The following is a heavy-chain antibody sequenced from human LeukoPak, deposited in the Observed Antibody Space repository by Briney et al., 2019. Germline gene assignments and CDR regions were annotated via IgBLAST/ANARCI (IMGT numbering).Heavy chain of an antibody. D-gene: IGHD6-19*01. J-gene: IGHJ4*02. CDR2: IIPIFGTA. CDR1: GGTFSSYA. CDR3: ARDQALGPRRWLVPIDY. Sequence: SVKVSCKASGGTFSSYAISWVRQAPGQGLEWMGGIIPIFGTANYAQKFQGRVTITADESTSTAYMELSSLRSEDTAVYYCARDQALGPRRWLVPIDYWGQGTLVTVSS. V-gene: IGHV1-69*13.